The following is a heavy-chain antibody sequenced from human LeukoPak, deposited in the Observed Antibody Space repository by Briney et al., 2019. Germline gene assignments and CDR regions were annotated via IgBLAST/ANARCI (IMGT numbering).Heavy chain of an antibody. CDR2: VDPEEGET. CDR3: ATVFEYGEESFLDS. CDR1: GFTVTDYY. V-gene: IGHV1-69-2*01. D-gene: IGHD4/OR15-4a*01. J-gene: IGHJ4*02. Sequence: GASVKVSCKASGFTVTDYYIHWVQQAPGKGLEWMGRVDPEEGETIYADRFQGRLIITADTSTDTAYIQLSSLRSEDTAVYYCATVFEYGEESFLDSWGQGTLVTVSS.